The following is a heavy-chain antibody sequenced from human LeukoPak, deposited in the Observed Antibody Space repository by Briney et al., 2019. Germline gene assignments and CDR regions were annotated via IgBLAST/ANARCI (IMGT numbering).Heavy chain of an antibody. V-gene: IGHV1-69*01. Sequence: SVKVSCKASGGTFSSYAISWVRQAPGQGLGWMGGIIPIFGTANYAQKFQGRVTITADESTSTAYMELSSLRSEDTAVYYCAREGTYGDYAYFDYWGQGTLVTVSS. CDR1: GGTFSSYA. CDR3: AREGTYGDYAYFDY. D-gene: IGHD4-17*01. CDR2: IIPIFGTA. J-gene: IGHJ4*02.